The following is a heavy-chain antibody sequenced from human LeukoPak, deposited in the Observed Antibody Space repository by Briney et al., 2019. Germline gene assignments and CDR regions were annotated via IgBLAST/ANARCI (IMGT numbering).Heavy chain of an antibody. CDR1: GYSISSGYY. V-gene: IGHV4-38-2*02. CDR3: AKDGGGGAKDS. CDR2: IYYGGST. J-gene: IGHJ4*02. D-gene: IGHD2-21*01. Sequence: SETLSLTCTVSGYSISSGYYWGWIRQPPGKGLEWIGSIYYGGSTYYSPSLKSRVTISIDTSKNQFSLKVTSATAADTAVYYCAKDGGGGAKDSWGQGTLVTVSS.